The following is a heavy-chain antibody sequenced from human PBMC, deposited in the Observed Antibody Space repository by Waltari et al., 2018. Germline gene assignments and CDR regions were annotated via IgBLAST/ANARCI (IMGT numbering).Heavy chain of an antibody. CDR2: VNGNGGST. CDR3: AKQYCGIIVCSTDY. V-gene: IGHV3-23*01. CDR1: GFTFSNYA. D-gene: IGHD2-2*02. J-gene: IGHJ4*02. Sequence: EVQLLESGGGLVQPGGSLRLSWAASGFTFSNYAMGWVRQAPGKGLEWVSSVNGNGGSTYYADSVKGRFTVSRDNSKSTLYLQMNSLRVDDTALYYCAKQYCGIIVCSTDYWGQGTLVTVSS.